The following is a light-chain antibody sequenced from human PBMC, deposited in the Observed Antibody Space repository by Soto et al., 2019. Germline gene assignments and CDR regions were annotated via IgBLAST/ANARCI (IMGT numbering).Light chain of an antibody. CDR3: QQRSHWPPLT. J-gene: IGKJ4*01. CDR1: QNINSY. CDR2: DTS. Sequence: EIVLTQSPATLSLSPGERATLSCRASQNINSYLLWYQQKPGQAPRLLIYDTSIRATGIPARFSGSGSGTDFTLTISSLGPEDFAVYYCQQRSHWPPLTFGGGTKVEIK. V-gene: IGKV3-11*01.